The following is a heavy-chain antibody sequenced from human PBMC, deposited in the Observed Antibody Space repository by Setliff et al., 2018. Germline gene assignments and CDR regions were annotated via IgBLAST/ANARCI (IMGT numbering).Heavy chain of an antibody. J-gene: IGHJ3*02. Sequence: SETLSLTCTVSGGSISSRSYYWGWIRQPPGKGLEWIGSIYHSGSSYYNPSLRSRVTISVDMSKNHLSLKLSSVTAADTAVYYCARHIWGAKMQLPHDVFDIWGQGTMVTVS. CDR2: IYHSGSS. CDR1: GGSISSRSYY. CDR3: ARHIWGAKMQLPHDVFDI. D-gene: IGHD2-2*01. V-gene: IGHV4-39*01.